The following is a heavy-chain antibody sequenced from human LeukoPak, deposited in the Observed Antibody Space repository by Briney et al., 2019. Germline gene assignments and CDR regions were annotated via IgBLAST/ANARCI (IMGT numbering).Heavy chain of an antibody. V-gene: IGHV4-34*01. J-gene: IGHJ6*03. CDR1: GGSFSGYY. D-gene: IGHD3-10*01. Sequence: SETLSLTCAVYGGSFSGYYWSWIRQPPGKGLEWIGEINHSGSTNYNPSLKSRVTISVDTSKNQFSLKLSSVTAADTAVYYCAITTDYYGSGSYYSYYYYYYMDVWGKGTTVTVXS. CDR2: INHSGST. CDR3: AITTDYYGSGSYYSYYYYYYMDV.